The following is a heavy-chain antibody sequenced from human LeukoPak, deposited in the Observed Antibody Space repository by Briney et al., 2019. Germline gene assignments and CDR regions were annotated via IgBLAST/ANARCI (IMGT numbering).Heavy chain of an antibody. CDR3: AKRGVVVINSYYFDY. V-gene: IGHV3-30*04. J-gene: IGHJ4*02. CDR1: GFTFSSYA. CDR2: ISYDGSNK. D-gene: IGHD3-22*01. Sequence: GGSLRLSCAASGFTFSSYAMHWVRQAPGKGLEWVAVISYDGSNKYYADSVKGRFTISRDNSKNTLYLQMNSLRAEDTAVYYCAKRGVVVINSYYFDYWGQGTLVTVSS.